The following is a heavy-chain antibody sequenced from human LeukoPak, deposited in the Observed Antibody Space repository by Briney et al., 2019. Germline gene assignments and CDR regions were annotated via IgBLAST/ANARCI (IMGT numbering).Heavy chain of an antibody. V-gene: IGHV4-34*01. D-gene: IGHD5-12*01. CDR2: INHSGST. Sequence: SETLSLTCAVYGGSFSGYYWSWIRQPPGKGLEWIGEINHSGSTNYNPSLKSGVTLSLDTSKNQFSLRLSSVTAADTAVYYCARADKRGYSGYMMGFDFFFDYWGQGTLVTVSS. CDR3: ARADKRGYSGYMMGFDFFFDY. J-gene: IGHJ4*02. CDR1: GGSFSGYY.